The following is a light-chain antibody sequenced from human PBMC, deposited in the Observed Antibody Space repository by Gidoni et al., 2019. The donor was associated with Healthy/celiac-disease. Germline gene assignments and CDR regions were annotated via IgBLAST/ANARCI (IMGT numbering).Light chain of an antibody. V-gene: IGKV1-39*01. Sequence: DIQLTQSPSPLSASVGDRVTITCRASQSICSYLNWYQQKPGKAPKLLIYAASSLQSGVPSRFSGSGSGTDFTLTISSLQPEDFATYYCQQSYSTPFTVGPGTKVDIK. CDR3: QQSYSTPFT. CDR1: QSICSY. J-gene: IGKJ3*01. CDR2: AAS.